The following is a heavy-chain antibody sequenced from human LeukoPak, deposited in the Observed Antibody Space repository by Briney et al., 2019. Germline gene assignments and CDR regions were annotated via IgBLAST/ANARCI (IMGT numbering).Heavy chain of an antibody. J-gene: IGHJ5*02. Sequence: PSETLALTCPVSGGPISGYYLSLIRQSPREGPELIGYIYYTGITAYNPSLGSRVTISVDRSNNQFSLRLTSVTAADTAVYYCARLHSSRAEEFDPWGQGTLVTVSS. CDR2: IYYTGIT. V-gene: IGHV4-59*01. D-gene: IGHD2-21*01. CDR1: GGPISGYY. CDR3: ARLHSSRAEEFDP.